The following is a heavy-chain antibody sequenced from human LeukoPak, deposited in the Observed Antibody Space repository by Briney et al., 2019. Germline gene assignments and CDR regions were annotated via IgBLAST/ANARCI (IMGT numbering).Heavy chain of an antibody. Sequence: GGSLRLSCAVSGFTLRSHAMSWVRQGPGKGLEYVAAISGSGGSTYYADSVEGRFTITRDNSRNSVSLQMDSLRAEDTAIYYCARTHGDYAPRRAYDVWGQGTMVTVSS. V-gene: IGHV3-23*01. J-gene: IGHJ3*01. CDR3: ARTHGDYAPRRAYDV. CDR2: ISGSGGST. D-gene: IGHD4-17*01. CDR1: GFTLRSHA.